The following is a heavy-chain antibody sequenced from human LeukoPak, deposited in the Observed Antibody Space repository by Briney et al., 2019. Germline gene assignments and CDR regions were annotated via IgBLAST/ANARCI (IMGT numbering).Heavy chain of an antibody. V-gene: IGHV1-69*13. CDR3: ARNSRVASTSGLNY. CDR1: GGTFSSYP. D-gene: IGHD4-23*01. CDR2: ITPIFGAA. Sequence: SVKVSCKASGGTFSSYPFTWVRQATGQGLEWMGEITPIFGAANYAQTFQGRVTITADESTSTVFMELSSLRSDDTAFYYCARNSRVASTSGLNYWGQGTLVTVSS. J-gene: IGHJ4*02.